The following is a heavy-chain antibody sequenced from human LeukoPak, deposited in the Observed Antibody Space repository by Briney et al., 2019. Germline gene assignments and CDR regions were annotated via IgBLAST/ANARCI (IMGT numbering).Heavy chain of an antibody. Sequence: ASVKVSCKASGGTFSSYAISWVRQAAGQGLEWMGGIIPIFGKANYAQKFQGRVTITADESTSTAYMELSSLRSEDTAVYYCARRGSGYYSSYFDYWGQGTLVTVSS. J-gene: IGHJ4*02. CDR1: GGTFSSYA. V-gene: IGHV1-69*13. CDR3: ARRGSGYYSSYFDY. D-gene: IGHD3-22*01. CDR2: IIPIFGKA.